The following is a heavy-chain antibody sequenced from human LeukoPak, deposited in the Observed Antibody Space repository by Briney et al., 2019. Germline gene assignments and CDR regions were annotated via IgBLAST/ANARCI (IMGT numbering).Heavy chain of an antibody. J-gene: IGHJ4*02. CDR1: GYTFTGYY. D-gene: IGHD5-18*01. CDR3: ARGGVRLDTAMVIY. V-gene: IGHV1-2*02. Sequence: ASVKVSCKASGYTFTGYYMHWVRQAPGQGLEWMGWINPNSGGTNYAQKFQGRVTMTRDTSTSTVYMELSSLRSEDTAVYYCARGGVRLDTAMVIYWGQGTLVTVSS. CDR2: INPNSGGT.